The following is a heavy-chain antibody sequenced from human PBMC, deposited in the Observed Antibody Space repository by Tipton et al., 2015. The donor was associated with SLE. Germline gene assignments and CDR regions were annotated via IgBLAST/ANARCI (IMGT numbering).Heavy chain of an antibody. V-gene: IGHV4-34*01. CDR3: ARIYYDSSGYYSPFDY. Sequence: TLSLTCAVYGGAFGGYYLSWVRQPPGKVLESVGAIHHSGSTNYYPSLKSRVTISVDTSKNQFSLKLTSVTAADTAVYYCARIYYDSSGYYSPFDYWRQGTLTCVS. J-gene: IGHJ4*02. CDR2: IHHSGST. CDR1: GGAFGGYY. D-gene: IGHD3-22*01.